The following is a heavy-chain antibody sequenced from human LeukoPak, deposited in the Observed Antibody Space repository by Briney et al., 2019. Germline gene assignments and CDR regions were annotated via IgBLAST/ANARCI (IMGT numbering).Heavy chain of an antibody. Sequence: ASVKVSCKASGYTFTSYYMHWVRQAPGQGLEWMGLINPSGSSTSYAQKFQGRLSLTRDMSTSTDYMELSSLRSEDTAVYYCARDNSVGDTAWWFDPWGQGTLSPSPQ. J-gene: IGHJ5*02. D-gene: IGHD1-26*01. CDR2: INPSGSST. CDR3: ARDNSVGDTAWWFDP. V-gene: IGHV1-46*01. CDR1: GYTFTSYY.